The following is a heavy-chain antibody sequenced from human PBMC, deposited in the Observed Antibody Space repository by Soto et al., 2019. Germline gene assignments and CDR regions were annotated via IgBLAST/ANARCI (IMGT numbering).Heavy chain of an antibody. CDR2: FDPEDGET. CDR3: ATEPPHYDFWST. Sequence: ASVKVSCKVSGYTLTELSMHWVRQPPGKGLEWMGGFDPEDGETIYAQKFQGRVTMTEDTSTDTAYMELSSLRSEDTAVYYCATEPPHYDFWSTWGQGTLVTVSS. CDR1: GYTLTELS. V-gene: IGHV1-24*01. J-gene: IGHJ4*02. D-gene: IGHD3-3*01.